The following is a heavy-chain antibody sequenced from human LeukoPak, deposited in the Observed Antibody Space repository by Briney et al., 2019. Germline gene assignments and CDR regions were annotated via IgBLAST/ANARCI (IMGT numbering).Heavy chain of an antibody. CDR2: IYYSGST. CDR3: ARHSKGYEPNFDY. Sequence: SETLSLTCTVSGGSISSSSYYWGWIRQPPGKGLEWIGSIYYSGSTYYNPSLKSRVTISVDTSKNQFSLKLSSVTAADTAVYYCARHSKGYEPNFDYWGQGVLVTVPA. V-gene: IGHV4-39*01. J-gene: IGHJ4*02. D-gene: IGHD1-1*01. CDR1: GGSISSSSYY.